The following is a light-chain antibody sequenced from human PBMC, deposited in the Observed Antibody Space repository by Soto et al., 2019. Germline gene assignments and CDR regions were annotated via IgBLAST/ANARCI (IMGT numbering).Light chain of an antibody. CDR1: QSINSW. CDR2: DAS. J-gene: IGKJ1*01. V-gene: IGKV1-5*01. CDR3: QQYDSYLWT. Sequence: DIQMTQSPSTLSASVGDRVTLTCRASQSINSWLAWYQQKPGKAPKLLIYDASSLESGVPSRFSGSRSGTEFTLTISSLQPDDFATYHCQQYDSYLWTFGQGTKVDIK.